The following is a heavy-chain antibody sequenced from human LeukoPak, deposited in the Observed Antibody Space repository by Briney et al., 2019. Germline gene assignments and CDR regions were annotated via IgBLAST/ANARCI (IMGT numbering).Heavy chain of an antibody. CDR2: INPNSGGT. J-gene: IGHJ4*02. CDR1: ANTLGYY. D-gene: IGHD3-10*01. V-gene: IGHV1-2*02. CDR3: ARDLSITMVRAPFY. Sequence: SVKVSCKASANTLGYYMHWVRQAPGQGLEWMGWINPNSGGTNYAQKFQGRVTMTRDTSISTAFMELSRLRSDDTAVYYCARDLSITMVRAPFYWGPGTPVTVSS.